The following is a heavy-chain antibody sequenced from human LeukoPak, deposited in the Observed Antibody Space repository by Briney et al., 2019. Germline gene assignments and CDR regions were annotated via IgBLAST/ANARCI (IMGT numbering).Heavy chain of an antibody. Sequence: SETLSLTCTVSGGSISSYNYYWGWIRQPPGKGLEWIGTIYYSGSTYYNPSLKSRVTISVDTSKNQFSLKLSSVTAADTAVYYCARVPTMRAYNWFDPWGQGTLVTVSS. J-gene: IGHJ5*02. CDR1: GGSISSYNYY. D-gene: IGHD4/OR15-4a*01. CDR3: ARVPTMRAYNWFDP. V-gene: IGHV4-39*07. CDR2: IYYSGST.